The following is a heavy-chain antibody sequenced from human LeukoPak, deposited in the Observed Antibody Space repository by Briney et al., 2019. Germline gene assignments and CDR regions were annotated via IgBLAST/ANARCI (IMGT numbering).Heavy chain of an antibody. D-gene: IGHD3-10*01. CDR2: ISSDSRTI. V-gene: IGHV3-48*02. Sequence: GGSLRLSCAASGFTISSYSMNWDRPAPGKGPAWVSYISSDSRTIYYADSVKGRFTISRDNAKNSLYLQMKSLRDEDTAVYYCARYGSGTSYITNYFDYWGQGTLVTVSS. CDR1: GFTISSYS. J-gene: IGHJ4*02. CDR3: ARYGSGTSYITNYFDY.